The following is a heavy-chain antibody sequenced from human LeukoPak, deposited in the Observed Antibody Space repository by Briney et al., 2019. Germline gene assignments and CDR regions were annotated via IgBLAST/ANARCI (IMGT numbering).Heavy chain of an antibody. CDR2: MYFSGST. Sequence: SETLSLTCTVSGGSVSSSFYYSGWIRPPPGKGLEWIGSMYFSGSTHYNPSLKSRATISVDTSNNQFSLQLTSVTAADTAVYYCATAASYSVDYWGQGTLVTVSS. J-gene: IGHJ4*02. CDR1: GGSVSSSFYY. V-gene: IGHV4-39*01. D-gene: IGHD1-26*01. CDR3: ATAASYSVDY.